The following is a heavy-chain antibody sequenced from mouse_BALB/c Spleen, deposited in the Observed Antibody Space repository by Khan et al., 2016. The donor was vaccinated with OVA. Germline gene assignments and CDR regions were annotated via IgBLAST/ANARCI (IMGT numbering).Heavy chain of an antibody. CDR2: INTHSGVP. CDR3: ARGGAAFYRNDGGAMDY. V-gene: IGHV9-4*02. J-gene: IGHJ4*01. CDR1: GYTFTTAG. D-gene: IGHD2-14*01. Sequence: QVQLQQSGPELKKPGETVRISCKASGYTFTTAGMQWVQKMPGKGLKWIGWINTHSGVPKYAEDFKGRFAFSLETSASTVSLQITNLKNEDTATYFCARGGAAFYRNDGGAMDYWGQGTSVTVSS.